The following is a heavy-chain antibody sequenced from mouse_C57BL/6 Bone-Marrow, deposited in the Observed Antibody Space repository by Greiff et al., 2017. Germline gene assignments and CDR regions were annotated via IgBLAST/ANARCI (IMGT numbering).Heavy chain of an antibody. D-gene: IGHD2-10*02. V-gene: IGHV1-5*01. Sequence: VQLQQSGTVLARPGASVKMSCKTSGYTFTSYWMHWVKQRPGQGLEWIGAIYPGNSDTSYNQKFKGKAKLTAVTSASTAYMELSSLTNEDSAVYYCTSRYGNYEAWFAYWGQGTLVTGSA. J-gene: IGHJ3*01. CDR2: IYPGNSDT. CDR1: GYTFTSYW. CDR3: TSRYGNYEAWFAY.